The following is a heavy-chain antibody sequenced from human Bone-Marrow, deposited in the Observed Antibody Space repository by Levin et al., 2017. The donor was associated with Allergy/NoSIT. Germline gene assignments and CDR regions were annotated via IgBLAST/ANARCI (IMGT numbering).Heavy chain of an antibody. CDR1: GDSVSSTSAA. CDR3: AREGWDASAGRKRGMDV. J-gene: IGHJ6*02. CDR2: TYYRSKWYN. Sequence: PSQTLSLTCAISGDSVSSTSAAWKWIRQSPSRGLEWLGRTYYRSKWYNDYAVSVKSRITINPDTSKNQFSLQLNSVTPEDTAVYYCAREGWDASAGRKRGMDVWGQGTTVTVSS. V-gene: IGHV6-1*01. D-gene: IGHD3-10*01.